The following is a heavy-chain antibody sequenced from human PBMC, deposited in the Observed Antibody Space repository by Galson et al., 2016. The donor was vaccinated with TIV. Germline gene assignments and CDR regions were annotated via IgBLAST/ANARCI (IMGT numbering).Heavy chain of an antibody. CDR3: TTVRLRGSGGMDA. CDR2: IDPEDGQT. V-gene: IGHV1-69-2*01. J-gene: IGHJ6*02. D-gene: IGHD2-8*01. Sequence: VKVSCKVSGYTFTDYYMHWMQQTPGKGFEWMGHIDPEDGQTKYAARFQGRITMTADTSTDTAYLELSSLRSEDTAIYYCTTVRLRGSGGMDAWGQGTTVTVSS. CDR1: GYTFTDYY.